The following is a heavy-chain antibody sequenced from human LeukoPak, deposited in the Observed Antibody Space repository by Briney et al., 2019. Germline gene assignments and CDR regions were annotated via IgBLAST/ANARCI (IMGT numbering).Heavy chain of an antibody. D-gene: IGHD4-17*01. CDR1: GGTFSSYA. V-gene: IGHV1-69*04. CDR3: AREGETTVKYYYYYGMDV. J-gene: IGHJ6*02. CDR2: IIPILGIA. Sequence: SVKVSCKASGGTFSSYAISWVRQAPGQGLEWMGRIIPILGIANYAQKFQGRVTITADKSTSTAYMELSSLRSEDTAVYYCAREGETTVKYYYYYGMDVWGQGTTVTVSS.